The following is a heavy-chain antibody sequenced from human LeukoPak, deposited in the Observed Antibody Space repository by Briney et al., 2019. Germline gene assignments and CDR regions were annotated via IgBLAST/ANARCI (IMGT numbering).Heavy chain of an antibody. J-gene: IGHJ4*02. V-gene: IGHV4-39*07. CDR3: ARCEMATIVWAP. CDR1: GGSISSSSYY. Sequence: PSETLSLTCTVSGGSISSSSYYWGWIRQPPGKGLEWIGSIYYSGSTYYNPSLKSRVTISVDTSKNQFSLKLSSVTAADTAVYYCARCEMATIVWAPWGQGTLVTVSS. D-gene: IGHD5-24*01. CDR2: IYYSGST.